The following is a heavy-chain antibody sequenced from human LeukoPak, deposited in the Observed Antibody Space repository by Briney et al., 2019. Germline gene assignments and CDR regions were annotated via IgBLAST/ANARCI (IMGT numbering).Heavy chain of an antibody. Sequence: GGSLRLSCAASGFTFSSYAMSWVRQAPGKGLEWVSAISGSGGSTYYADSVKGRFTISRDNSKNTLYLQMNSLRAEDTAVYYCAKDHYDILTGYLLYYFDYWGQGTLVTVSS. D-gene: IGHD3-9*01. CDR3: AKDHYDILTGYLLYYFDY. J-gene: IGHJ4*02. V-gene: IGHV3-23*01. CDR2: ISGSGGST. CDR1: GFTFSSYA.